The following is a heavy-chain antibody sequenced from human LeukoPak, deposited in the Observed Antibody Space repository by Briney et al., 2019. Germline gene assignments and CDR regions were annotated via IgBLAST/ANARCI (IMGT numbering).Heavy chain of an antibody. CDR3: VRVLGSGWTGFDN. Sequence: SETLSLTCTVSGGSIRSSYYYWGWIRQPPGKGLEWIGSIYDSGSTYYNPSLKSRVTISLDMSKNQFSLNVRSVTAADTAVYYCVRVLGSGWTGFDNWGQGTLVIVSS. D-gene: IGHD6-19*01. CDR2: IYDSGST. J-gene: IGHJ4*02. CDR1: GGSIRSSYYY. V-gene: IGHV4-39*07.